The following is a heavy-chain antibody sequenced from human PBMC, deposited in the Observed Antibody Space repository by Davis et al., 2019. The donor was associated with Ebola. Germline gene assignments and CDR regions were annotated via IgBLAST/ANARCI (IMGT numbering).Heavy chain of an antibody. Sequence: GESLKISCAASGFTFSSYGMHWVRQAPGKGLEWVAVIWYDGSNKYYADSVKGRFTISRDNSKNTLYLQMNSLRAEDTAVYYCAREADYYDSSGYSHYFDYWGQGTLVTVSS. D-gene: IGHD3-22*01. J-gene: IGHJ4*02. CDR2: IWYDGSNK. V-gene: IGHV3-33*01. CDR1: GFTFSSYG. CDR3: AREADYYDSSGYSHYFDY.